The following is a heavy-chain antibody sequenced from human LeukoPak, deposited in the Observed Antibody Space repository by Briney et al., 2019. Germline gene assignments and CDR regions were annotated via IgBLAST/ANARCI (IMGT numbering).Heavy chain of an antibody. V-gene: IGHV1-18*01. D-gene: IGHD3-10*01. CDR2: ISAYNGNT. J-gene: IGHJ5*02. CDR1: GYTFTSYG. CDR3: ARAHSSMVRGVIIGVWFDP. Sequence: ASVKVSCKASGYTFTSYGISWVRQAPGQGLEWMGWISAYNGNTNYAQKLLGRVTMTTDTSTSTAYMELRSLRSDDTAVYYCARAHSSMVRGVIIGVWFDPWGQGTLVTVSS.